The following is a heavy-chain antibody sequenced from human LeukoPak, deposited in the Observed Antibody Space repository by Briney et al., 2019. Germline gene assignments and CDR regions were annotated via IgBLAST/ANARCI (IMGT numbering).Heavy chain of an antibody. CDR2: IIPIFGTA. Sequence: SVKVSCKASGGTFSSYAISWVRQAPGQGLEWMGGIIPIFGTANYAQKFQGRVTITADKSTSTAYMELSSLRSEDTAVYYCARDQDDILTGSMCSSGYYYYGMDVRGKGTTVTVSS. CDR3: ARDQDDILTGSMCSSGYYYYGMDV. J-gene: IGHJ6*04. D-gene: IGHD3-9*01. V-gene: IGHV1-69*06. CDR1: GGTFSSYA.